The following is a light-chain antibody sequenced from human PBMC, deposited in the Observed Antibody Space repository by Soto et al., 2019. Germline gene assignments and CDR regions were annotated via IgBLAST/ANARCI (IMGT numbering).Light chain of an antibody. Sequence: QAVVTQEPSFSVSPGGTVTLTCGLSSGSDSTSYYPSWCQQTPGQAPRTLIYSTNTRSSGVPDRFSGSILGNKAALTITGAQADDESDYYCVLYMGSGISVFGGGTKLTVL. CDR1: SGSDSTSYY. V-gene: IGLV8-61*01. J-gene: IGLJ2*01. CDR3: VLYMGSGISV. CDR2: STN.